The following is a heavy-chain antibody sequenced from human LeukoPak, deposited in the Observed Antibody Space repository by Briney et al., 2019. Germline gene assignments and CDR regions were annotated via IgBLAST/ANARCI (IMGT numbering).Heavy chain of an antibody. CDR2: IIPIFGTA. Sequence: SVKVSCEASGGTFSSYAISWVRQAPGQGLEWMGGIIPIFGTANYAQKFQGRVTITADESTSTAYMELSSLRSEDTAVYYCARGRSVVVPADYWGQGTLVTVSS. V-gene: IGHV1-69*13. CDR3: ARGRSVVVPADY. J-gene: IGHJ4*02. CDR1: GGTFSSYA. D-gene: IGHD2-2*01.